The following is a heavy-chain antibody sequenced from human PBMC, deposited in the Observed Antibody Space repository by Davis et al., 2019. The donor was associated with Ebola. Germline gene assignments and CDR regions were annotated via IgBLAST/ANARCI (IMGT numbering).Heavy chain of an antibody. D-gene: IGHD6-13*01. CDR3: ARVVPAAGLDY. J-gene: IGHJ4*02. CDR2: IHYSGST. V-gene: IGHV4-61*01. Sequence: SETLSLTCTVSGGSVSSGTDYWTWIRQPPGKGLDWIGYIHYSGSTNYNPSLKSRVTISVDTSKNQFSLKLSSVTAADTAVYYCARVVPAAGLDYWGQGTLVTVSS. CDR1: GGSVSSGTDY.